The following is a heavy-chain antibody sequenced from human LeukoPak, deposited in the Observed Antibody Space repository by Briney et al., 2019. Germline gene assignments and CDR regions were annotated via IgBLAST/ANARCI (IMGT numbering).Heavy chain of an antibody. V-gene: IGHV1-69*13. CDR2: IIPIFGTA. D-gene: IGHD2-2*02. CDR3: ARDLGYCSSTSRYTGYY. Sequence: SVKVSCKASGGTFSSYAISWVRQAPGQGLEWMGGIIPIFGTANYAQKFQGRVTNTADESTSTAYMELSSLRSEDTAVYYCARDLGYCSSTSRYTGYYWGQGTLVTVSS. CDR1: GGTFSSYA. J-gene: IGHJ4*02.